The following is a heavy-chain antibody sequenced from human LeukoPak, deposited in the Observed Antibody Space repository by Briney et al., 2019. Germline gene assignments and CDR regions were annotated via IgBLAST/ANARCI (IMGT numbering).Heavy chain of an antibody. D-gene: IGHD2-2*01. J-gene: IGHJ4*02. V-gene: IGHV1-18*01. CDR2: ISAYNGNT. Sequence: ASVTVPCKASGYTFTSYGISWVRQAPGQGLEWMGWISAYNGNTNYAQKLQGRVTMTTDTSTSTAYMELRSLRSDDTAVYYCARDIDCSSTSCPELDYWGQGTLVTVSS. CDR1: GYTFTSYG. CDR3: ARDIDCSSTSCPELDY.